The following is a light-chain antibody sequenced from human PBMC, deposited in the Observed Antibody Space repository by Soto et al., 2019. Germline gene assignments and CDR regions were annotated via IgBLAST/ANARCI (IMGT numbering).Light chain of an antibody. Sequence: EIVLTQSPATLSLSPGERATLSCRASQSIGLAIAWYQHKPGQAPRLLIFDASQRATGIPARFRGSGSGTDFTLSISSLKPEDFAVYYCQQRTDRPPWTFGQAPKVDIK. CDR3: QQRTDRPPWT. J-gene: IGKJ1*01. CDR2: DAS. V-gene: IGKV3-11*01. CDR1: QSIGLA.